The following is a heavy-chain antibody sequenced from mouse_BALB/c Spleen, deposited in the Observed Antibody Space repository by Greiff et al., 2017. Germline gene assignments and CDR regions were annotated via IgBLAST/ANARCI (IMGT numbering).Heavy chain of an antibody. CDR2: IYPGDGDT. CDR1: GYTFTSYW. Sequence: QVQLKQSGAELARPGASVKLSCKASGYTFTSYWMQWVKQRPGQGLEWIGAIYPGDGDTRYTQKFKGKATLTADKSSSTAYMQLSSLASEDSAVYYCARRWDYFDYWGQGTTLTVSS. J-gene: IGHJ2*01. D-gene: IGHD4-1*01. V-gene: IGHV1-87*01. CDR3: ARRWDYFDY.